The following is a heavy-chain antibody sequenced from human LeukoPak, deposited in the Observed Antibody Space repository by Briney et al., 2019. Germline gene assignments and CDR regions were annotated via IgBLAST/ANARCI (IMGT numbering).Heavy chain of an antibody. D-gene: IGHD6-19*01. V-gene: IGHV3-23*01. CDR2: IDGVGVRT. CDR1: GFTFNPYA. CDR3: AKASRQAAVASPLDY. J-gene: IGHJ4*02. Sequence: PGGSLTLSCAASGFTFNPYAMSWVRHAPGKGLEWVTDIDGVGVRTYYADSVKGRFTISRDNSKDKVFLQMNSLKVDDRAVYYCAKASRQAAVASPLDYWGQGSLVTVSS.